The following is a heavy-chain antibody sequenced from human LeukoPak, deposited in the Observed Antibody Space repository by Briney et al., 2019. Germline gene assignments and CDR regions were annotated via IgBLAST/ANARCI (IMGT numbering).Heavy chain of an antibody. D-gene: IGHD6-13*01. Sequence: PGGSLRLSCAASGFTFSSYAMHWVRQAPGKGLEWVAVISYDGSNKYYADSVKGRLTISRDNSKNTLYLQMNSLRAEDTAVYYCARGGPRYSSSWYYFDYWGQGTLVTVSS. J-gene: IGHJ4*02. V-gene: IGHV3-30*01. CDR2: ISYDGSNK. CDR1: GFTFSSYA. CDR3: ARGGPRYSSSWYYFDY.